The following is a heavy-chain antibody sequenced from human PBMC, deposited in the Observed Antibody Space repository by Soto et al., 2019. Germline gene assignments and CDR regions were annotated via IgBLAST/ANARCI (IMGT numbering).Heavy chain of an antibody. J-gene: IGHJ5*02. Sequence: QVQLVQSGAEVKKPGASVKVSCKASGYPFTSYYMHWGRQAPGQGLEWMGITNPRGGSTSYAHKFQGKVPSPRDTPTSKVNRERSTLRSEDTAVYYWARWSYHRIAIFGVVTESGDPPWGQGPLVTVS. D-gene: IGHD3-3*01. CDR1: GYPFTSYY. CDR3: ARWSYHRIAIFGVVTESGDPP. CDR2: TNPRGGST. V-gene: IGHV1-46*01.